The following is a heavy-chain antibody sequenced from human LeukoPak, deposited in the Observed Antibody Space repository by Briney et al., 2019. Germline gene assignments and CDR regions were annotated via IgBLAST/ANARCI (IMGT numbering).Heavy chain of an antibody. CDR2: TYYRSKWYN. V-gene: IGHV6-1*01. CDR3: ARDRAHSGSYYSFDI. CDR1: GDSVSSNSAA. Sequence: SQTLSLTCAISGDSVSSNSAAWHWIRQSPSRGLEWLGRTYYRSKWYNDYAVVVKSRITINADTSKNQFSLQLDSVTPEDTAVYYCARDRAHSGSYYSFDIWGQGTLVTVSS. J-gene: IGHJ3*02. D-gene: IGHD1-26*01.